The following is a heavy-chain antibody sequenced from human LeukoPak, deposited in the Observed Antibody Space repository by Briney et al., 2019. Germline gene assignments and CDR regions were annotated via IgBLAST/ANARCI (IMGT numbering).Heavy chain of an antibody. CDR2: IYYSGST. CDR3: ARRYFGSGSYPFDY. Sequence: SETLSLTCTVSGGSISSSSYYWGWIRQPPGKGLEWIGSIYYSGSTYYNPSLKSRVTISVDTSKNQFSLKLSSVTAADTAVYYCARRYFGSGSYPFDYWGQGTLVTVYS. J-gene: IGHJ4*02. V-gene: IGHV4-39*01. D-gene: IGHD3-10*01. CDR1: GGSISSSSYY.